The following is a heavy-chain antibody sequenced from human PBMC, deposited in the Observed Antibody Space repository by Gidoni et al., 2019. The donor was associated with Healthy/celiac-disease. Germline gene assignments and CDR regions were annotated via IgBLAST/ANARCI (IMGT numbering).Heavy chain of an antibody. CDR3: AKSDYSVGATTKGAFDI. V-gene: IGHV3-23*01. CDR2: ISGSGGST. J-gene: IGHJ3*02. Sequence: EVQLLESGGGLVQPGGSLRLSCAASGFTFSSYAMSWVRQAPGKGLEWVSAISGSGGSTYYADSVKGRFTISRDNSKNTLYLQMNSLRAEDTAVYYCAKSDYSVGATTKGAFDIWGQGTMVTVSS. CDR1: GFTFSSYA. D-gene: IGHD1-26*01.